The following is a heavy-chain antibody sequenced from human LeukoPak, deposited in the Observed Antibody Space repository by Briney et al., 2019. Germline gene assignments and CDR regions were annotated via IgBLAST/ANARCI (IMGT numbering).Heavy chain of an antibody. D-gene: IGHD2-8*02. CDR2: IRSAVTSI. J-gene: IGHJ4*02. CDR3: VRAGLAGGLDY. CDR1: GFTFSTYW. Sequence: GVPLRLSCAASGFTFSTYWMHWVRQTPGKGLVWVSHIRSAVTSITSADSVKGRFTISRDNAKNTLYLEMNSLRAGDTAVYYCVRAGLAGGLDYWGQGTLVTV. V-gene: IGHV3-74*03.